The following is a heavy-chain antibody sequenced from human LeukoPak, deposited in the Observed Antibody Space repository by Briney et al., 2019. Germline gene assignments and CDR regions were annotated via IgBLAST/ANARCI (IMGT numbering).Heavy chain of an antibody. CDR3: ATDPSWSVQLEPNYYYGMGV. D-gene: IGHD1-1*01. CDR2: FDPEDGET. Sequence: ASVKVSCKVSGYTLTELSMHWVRQAPGKGLEWMGGFDPEDGETIYAQEFQGRVTMTEDTSTDTAYMELSSLRSEDTAVYYCATDPSWSVQLEPNYYYGMGVWGQGTTVTVSS. CDR1: GYTLTELS. J-gene: IGHJ6*02. V-gene: IGHV1-24*01.